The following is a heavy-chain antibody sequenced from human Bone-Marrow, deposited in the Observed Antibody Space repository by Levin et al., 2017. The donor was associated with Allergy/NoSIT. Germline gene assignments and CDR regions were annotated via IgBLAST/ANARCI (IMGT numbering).Heavy chain of an antibody. CDR3: ARDVEGDYGANFDY. CDR1: GFTFSSYS. Sequence: GESLKISCAASGFTFSSYSMNWVRQAPGKGLEWVSSISSSSSYIYYADSVKGRFTISRDNAKNSLYLQMNSLRAEDTAVYYCARDVEGDYGANFDYWGQGTLVTVSS. CDR2: ISSSSSYI. D-gene: IGHD4-17*01. V-gene: IGHV3-21*01. J-gene: IGHJ4*02.